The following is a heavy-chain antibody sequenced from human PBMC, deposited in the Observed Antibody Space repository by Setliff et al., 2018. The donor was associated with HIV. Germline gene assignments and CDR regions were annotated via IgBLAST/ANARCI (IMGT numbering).Heavy chain of an antibody. D-gene: IGHD3-22*01. CDR2: INHSGST. CDR3: ARLTTTYYYDSSAYYHPV. V-gene: IGHV4-34*01. CDR1: GGSFSGYY. Sequence: SETLSLTCAVYGGSFSGYYRSWIRQPPGKGLEWIGEINHSGSTNYNPSLKSRVTISVDTSKNQFSLKLSSVTAADTAVFYCARLTTTYYYDSSAYYHPVWGQGTQVTVSS. J-gene: IGHJ4*02.